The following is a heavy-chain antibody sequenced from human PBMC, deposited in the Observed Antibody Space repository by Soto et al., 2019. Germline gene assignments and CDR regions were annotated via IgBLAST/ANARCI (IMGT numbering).Heavy chain of an antibody. CDR3: ARDRRGWLRLYEPAFDI. D-gene: IGHD5-12*01. CDR2: INHSGST. Sequence: SETLSLTCAVYGGSFSGYYWSWIRQPPGKGLEWIGEINHSGSTNYNPSLKSRVTISVDTSKNQFSLKLSSVTAADTAVYYCARDRRGWLRLYEPAFDIW. V-gene: IGHV4-34*01. CDR1: GGSFSGYY. J-gene: IGHJ3*02.